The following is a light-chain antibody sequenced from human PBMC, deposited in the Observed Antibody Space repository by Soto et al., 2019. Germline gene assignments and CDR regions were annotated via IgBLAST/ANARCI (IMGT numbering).Light chain of an antibody. CDR1: QSISSY. J-gene: IGKJ4*01. CDR3: QQGHNAPRT. Sequence: DIQMTQSPSSLSASVGDRVTITCRASQSISSYLIWYQQKPGKAPQLLIYDASTLQSGVPSRFSGSGSGTEFTLTISSLQPDDFATYYCQQGHNAPRTFGGGNKVEIK. CDR2: DAS. V-gene: IGKV1-39*01.